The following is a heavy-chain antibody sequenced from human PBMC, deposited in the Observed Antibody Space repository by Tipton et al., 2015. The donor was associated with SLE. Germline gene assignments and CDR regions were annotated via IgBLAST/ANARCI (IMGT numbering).Heavy chain of an antibody. V-gene: IGHV4-34*01. J-gene: IGHJ3*02. Sequence: TLSLTCAVYGGSFSGYYWSWIRQPPGKGLEWIGEINHSGSTNYNPSLKSRVTISVDTSKNQLSLKLSSVTAADTAVYYCAREKFGASSSSPFDIWGQGTMVTVSS. CDR3: AREKFGASSSSPFDI. CDR2: INHSGST. CDR1: GGSFSGYY. D-gene: IGHD6-13*01.